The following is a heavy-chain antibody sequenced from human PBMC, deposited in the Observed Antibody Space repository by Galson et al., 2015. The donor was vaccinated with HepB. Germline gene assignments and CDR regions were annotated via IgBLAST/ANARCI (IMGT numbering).Heavy chain of an antibody. CDR3: ARDGWYCSGGSCDGGGY. CDR1: GYTFTSYY. J-gene: IGHJ4*02. D-gene: IGHD2-15*01. Sequence: SVKVSCKASGYTFTSYYMHWVRQAPGQGLEWMGIINPSGGSTSYAQKFQGRVTMTRDTSTSTVYMELSSLRSEDTAVYYCARDGWYCSGGSCDGGGYWGQGTLVTVSS. V-gene: IGHV1-46*01. CDR2: INPSGGST.